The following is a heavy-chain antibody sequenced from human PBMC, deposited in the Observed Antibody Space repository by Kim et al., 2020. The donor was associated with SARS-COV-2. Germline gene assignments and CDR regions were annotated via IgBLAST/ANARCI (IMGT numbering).Heavy chain of an antibody. CDR2: ISWNSGSI. CDR1: GFTFDDYA. J-gene: IGHJ4*02. Sequence: GGSLRLSCAASGFTFDDYAMHWVRQAPGKGLEWVSGISWNSGSIGYADSVKGRFTISRDNAKNSLYLQMNSLRAEDTALYYCAKDLNWNYGDHFDYWGQGALVTVSS. V-gene: IGHV3-9*01. D-gene: IGHD1-7*01. CDR3: AKDLNWNYGDHFDY.